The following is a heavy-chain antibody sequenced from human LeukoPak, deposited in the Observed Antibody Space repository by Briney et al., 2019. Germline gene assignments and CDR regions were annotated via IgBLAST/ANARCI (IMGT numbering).Heavy chain of an antibody. CDR2: INPNSGGT. CDR3: ARNPSTTGTKDY. CDR1: GYTFTGYY. J-gene: IGHJ4*02. Sequence: ASVNVSCKASGYTFTGYYMHWVRQAPGQGLEWMGWINPNSGGTNYAQKFQGRVTMTRDTSISTAYMELSRLRSDDTAVYYCARNPSTTGTKDYWGQGTLVTVSS. D-gene: IGHD1-1*01. V-gene: IGHV1-2*02.